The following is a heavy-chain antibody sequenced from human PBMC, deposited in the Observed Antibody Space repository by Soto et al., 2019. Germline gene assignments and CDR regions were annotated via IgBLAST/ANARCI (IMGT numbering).Heavy chain of an antibody. CDR2: IWYDGSNK. J-gene: IGHJ3*02. CDR3: ARVFRRALHAFAI. Sequence: GESLKICCAASGFTFSSYGMHWVRQAPGKGLEWVAVIWYDGSNKYYADSVKGQFTISRDNSKNTLYLQMNSLRAEDTAVCYCARVFRRALHAFAIWGQGTMVTVSS. CDR1: GFTFSSYG. V-gene: IGHV3-33*01.